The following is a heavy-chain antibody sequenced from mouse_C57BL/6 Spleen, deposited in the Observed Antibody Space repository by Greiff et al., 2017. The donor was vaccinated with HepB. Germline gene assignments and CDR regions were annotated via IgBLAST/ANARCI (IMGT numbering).Heavy chain of an antibody. D-gene: IGHD2-2*01. Sequence: QVQLQQSGPELVKPGASVKISCKASGYAFSSSWMNWVKQRPGKGLEWIGRIYPGDGDTNYNGKFKGKATLTADKSSSTAYMQLSSLTSEDSAVYCCARSGYDYPGKADWGKGTLVTVAA. CDR2: IYPGDGDT. J-gene: IGHJ3*01. CDR1: GYAFSSSW. V-gene: IGHV1-82*01. CDR3: ARSGYDYPGKAD.